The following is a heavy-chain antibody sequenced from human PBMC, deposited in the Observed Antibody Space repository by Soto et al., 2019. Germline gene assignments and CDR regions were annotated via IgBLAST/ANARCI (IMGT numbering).Heavy chain of an antibody. J-gene: IGHJ4*02. CDR3: ARHPPKYCYDSSGYYPCDY. CDR2: IYPGDSDT. V-gene: IGHV5-51*01. D-gene: IGHD3-22*01. Sequence: GGSLKISCSGSGYSLTSYWIGWVRQMPWKGLEWMGIIYPGDSDTRYSPSFQGQVTISADKSISTAYLQWSSLKASDTAMYYCARHPPKYCYDSSGYYPCDYWGQGTLVTVSS. CDR1: GYSLTSYW.